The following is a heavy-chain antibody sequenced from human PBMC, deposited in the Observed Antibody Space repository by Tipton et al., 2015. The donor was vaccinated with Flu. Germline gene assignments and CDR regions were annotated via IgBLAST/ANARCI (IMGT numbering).Heavy chain of an antibody. Sequence: LRLSCPVSGGSISSYYWSWIRQPPGKGLEWIGYIYYSGSTNYNPSLKSRVTISVDTSKNQFSLKLSSVTAADTAVYYCAGQSGKFDYWGQGTLVTVSS. CDR3: AGQSGKFDY. J-gene: IGHJ4*02. V-gene: IGHV4-59*01. CDR1: GGSISSYY. D-gene: IGHD3-3*01. CDR2: IYYSGST.